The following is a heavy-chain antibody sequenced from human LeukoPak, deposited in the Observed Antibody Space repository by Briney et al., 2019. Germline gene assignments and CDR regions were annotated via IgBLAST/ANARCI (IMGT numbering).Heavy chain of an antibody. CDR1: VLSLSRNS. Sequence: GGCLRLSCTVSVLSLSRNSMGWVRQAPGKGLEWVSFIYSDNTHYSDSGKGRVTTSKDNSKKTLYLQMNSVRAEDTAVYCCARDPSSGSCLKGWFDHWGQGTLVTVSS. CDR3: ARDPSSGSCLKGWFDH. D-gene: IGHD6-19*01. J-gene: IGHJ5*02. V-gene: IGHV3-53*01. CDR2: IYSDNT.